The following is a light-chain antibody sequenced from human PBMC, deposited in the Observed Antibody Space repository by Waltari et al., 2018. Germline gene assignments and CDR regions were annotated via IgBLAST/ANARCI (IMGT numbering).Light chain of an antibody. CDR1: QNINTW. Sequence: DIQMTQSPSTLSATVGDRVTITCRASQNINTWLAWHQQKPGSAPKLLIYKASSLESGVPSRFSGSGSGTEVTLTISSLQPDDFATYYCLQYNGEPRTFGQGTKVEVK. J-gene: IGKJ1*01. CDR3: LQYNGEPRT. V-gene: IGKV1-5*03. CDR2: KAS.